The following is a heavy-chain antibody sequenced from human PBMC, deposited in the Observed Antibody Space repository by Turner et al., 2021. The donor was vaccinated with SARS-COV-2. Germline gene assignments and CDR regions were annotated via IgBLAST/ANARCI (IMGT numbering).Heavy chain of an antibody. J-gene: IGHJ3*02. CDR2: CDPKDCET. CDR1: GYNLTELS. CDR3: ATFRDGYNWESFHI. D-gene: IGHD5-12*01. V-gene: IGHV1-24*01. Sequence: QVQLVQYGAEVKTPGASVKVSCKVYGYNLTELSMHWVRQAPGKGLEWMGGCDPKDCETIYAQKFQVRGNMTEDTSTDTAYMELGSLRSEDTAVYYCATFRDGYNWESFHIWGQGTMVTVSS.